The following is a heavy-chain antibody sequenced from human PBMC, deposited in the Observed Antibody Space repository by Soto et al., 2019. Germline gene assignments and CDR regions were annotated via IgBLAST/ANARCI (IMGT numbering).Heavy chain of an antibody. J-gene: IGHJ3*02. D-gene: IGHD3-10*01. CDR1: NSLLRRRAW. CDR3: ASKFGELLADAFDI. CDR2: IYHSGSI. Sequence: SNSLLRRRAWLTWGLQTPGKGLEWIGEIYHSGSINHNPSLKSRVTMSVDKSKNQFSLKMTSVTAADTGVYYCASKFGELLADAFDIWGQGTVVT. V-gene: IGHV4-4*02.